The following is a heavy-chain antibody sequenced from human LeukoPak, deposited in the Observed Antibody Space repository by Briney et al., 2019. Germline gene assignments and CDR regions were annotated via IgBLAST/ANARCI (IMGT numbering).Heavy chain of an antibody. CDR1: GFTFSNYA. CDR3: TTDEVSWYYFDY. J-gene: IGHJ4*02. V-gene: IGHV3-15*01. D-gene: IGHD2-15*01. Sequence: GGSLRLSCAASGFTFSNYAMSWVRQAPGKGLEWVGRIKSKTDGGTTDYAAPVKGRFTISRDDSKNTLYLQMNSLKTEDTAVYYCTTDEVSWYYFDYWGQGTLVTVSS. CDR2: IKSKTDGGTT.